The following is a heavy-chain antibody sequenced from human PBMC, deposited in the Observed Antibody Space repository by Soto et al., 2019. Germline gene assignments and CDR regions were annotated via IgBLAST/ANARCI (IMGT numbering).Heavy chain of an antibody. J-gene: IGHJ4*02. V-gene: IGHV4-31*03. CDR2: IYYSGST. CDR3: ARDRARDGYKWGDFDY. CDR1: GGSISSGGYY. Sequence: QVQLQESGPGLVKPSQTLSLTCTVSGGSISSGGYYWSWIRQHPGKGLEWIGYIYYSGSTYYNPSRKSRVTISVDTSKNQFSLKLSSVTAADTAVYYRARDRARDGYKWGDFDYWGQGTLVTVSS. D-gene: IGHD5-12*01.